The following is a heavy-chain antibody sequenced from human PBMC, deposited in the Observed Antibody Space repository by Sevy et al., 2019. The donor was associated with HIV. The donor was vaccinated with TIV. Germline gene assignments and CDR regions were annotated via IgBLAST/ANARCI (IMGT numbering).Heavy chain of an antibody. V-gene: IGHV3-48*03. D-gene: IGHD5-12*01. J-gene: IGHJ4*02. CDR3: ARDSPVVATNFDY. Sequence: GGSLRLSCAASGFTFSSYEMNWVRQAPGKGLEWLSHISSSGSSMYYADSVKGRFTISRDNAKNSLYLQMNSLRAEDTAVYYCARDSPVVATNFDYWGQGTLVTVSS. CDR2: ISSSGSSM. CDR1: GFTFSSYE.